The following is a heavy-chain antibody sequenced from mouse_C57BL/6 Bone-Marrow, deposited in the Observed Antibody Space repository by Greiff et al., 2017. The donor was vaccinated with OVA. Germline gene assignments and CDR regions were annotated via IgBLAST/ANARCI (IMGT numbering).Heavy chain of an antibody. J-gene: IGHJ3*01. Sequence: EVQGVESGGDLVKPGGSLKLSCAASGFTFSSYGMSWVRQTPDKRLEWVATISSGGSYTYYPDSVKGRFTISRDNAKNTLYLQMSRLKSEDTAMYYCAREGGGGSWFAYWGQGTLVTVSA. CDR2: ISSGGSYT. CDR1: GFTFSSYG. V-gene: IGHV5-6*01. D-gene: IGHD1-1*02. CDR3: AREGGGGSWFAY.